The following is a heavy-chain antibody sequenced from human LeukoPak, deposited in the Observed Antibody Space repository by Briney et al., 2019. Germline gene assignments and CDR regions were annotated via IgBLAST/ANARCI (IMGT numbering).Heavy chain of an antibody. Sequence: ASVKVSCKASGYTFTDDGISWVRQAPRQGLEWMGWISPYNGNTKYADKVLGRVTMSTDISTTTAYMELRGLRSDDTAVYYCARIQVNWYGEVTPLSPPNYGMDVWGQGTTVIVSS. V-gene: IGHV1-18*01. CDR3: ARIQVNWYGEVTPLSPPNYGMDV. D-gene: IGHD3-10*01. J-gene: IGHJ6*02. CDR1: GYTFTDDG. CDR2: ISPYNGNT.